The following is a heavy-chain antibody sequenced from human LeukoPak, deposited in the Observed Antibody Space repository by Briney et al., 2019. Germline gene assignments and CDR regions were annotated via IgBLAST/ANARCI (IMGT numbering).Heavy chain of an antibody. J-gene: IGHJ4*02. CDR3: AKDAGSGSYYRGYFDY. D-gene: IGHD1-26*01. Sequence: GGSLRLSCAASGFTFSSYGMHWVRQPPGKGLAWDSRINSDGSSTSYADSVKGRFTISRDNSKNTLYLQMNSLRAEDTAVYYCAKDAGSGSYYRGYFDYWDQGTLVTVSS. CDR1: GFTFSSYG. V-gene: IGHV3-NL1*01. CDR2: INSDGSST.